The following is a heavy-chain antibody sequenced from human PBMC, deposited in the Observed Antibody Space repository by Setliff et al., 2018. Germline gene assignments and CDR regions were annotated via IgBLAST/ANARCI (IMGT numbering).Heavy chain of an antibody. Sequence: ASVKVSCKASGGTFCSYAISWVRQAPGQGLEWMGGIIPILGIANYAQKFQGRVTITADESTSTAYMELSSLRSEDTAVYYCARPNDSSGYYYHYWGQGTLVTVSS. CDR1: GGTFCSYA. CDR2: IIPILGIA. V-gene: IGHV1-69*10. D-gene: IGHD3-22*01. J-gene: IGHJ4*02. CDR3: ARPNDSSGYYYHY.